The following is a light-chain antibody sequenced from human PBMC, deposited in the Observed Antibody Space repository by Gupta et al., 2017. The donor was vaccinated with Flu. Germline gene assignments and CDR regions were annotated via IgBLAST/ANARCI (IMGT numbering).Light chain of an antibody. V-gene: IGKV3-20*01. CDR1: QTVITGY. Sequence: GSLSLSPGERVTLSCRASQTVITGYLAWHQQRPGQAPRLLIYGASIRSTGVPDRFSGSGSATDFSLAISMLDPEDFAVYYCQYDGSSWVTFGHGSKVNIK. CDR3: QYDGSSWVT. CDR2: GAS. J-gene: IGKJ3*01.